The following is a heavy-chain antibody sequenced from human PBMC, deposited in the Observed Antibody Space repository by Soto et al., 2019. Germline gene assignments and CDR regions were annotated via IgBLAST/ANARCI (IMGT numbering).Heavy chain of an antibody. D-gene: IGHD3-22*01. CDR1: GGSISSGGYY. CDR2: IYYSGST. CDR3: ARSFGYYYDSSGYYFTDY. V-gene: IGHV4-31*03. Sequence: LSLTCTVSGGSISSGGYYWSWIRQHPGKGLEWIGYIYYSGSTYYNPSLKSRVTISVDTSKDQFSLKLSSVTAADTAVYYCARSFGYYYDSSGYYFTDYWGQGTLVTVSS. J-gene: IGHJ4*02.